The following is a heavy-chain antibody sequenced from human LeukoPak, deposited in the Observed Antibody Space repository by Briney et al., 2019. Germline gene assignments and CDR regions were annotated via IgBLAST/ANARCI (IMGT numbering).Heavy chain of an antibody. CDR1: GYTLTELS. V-gene: IGHV1-24*01. CDR2: FDPEDGET. CDR3: ATVQWPNDAFDI. Sequence: ASVKVSCKVSGYTLTELSMHWVRQAPGKGLEWMGGFDPEDGETIYAQKFQGRVTMTEDTSTDTAYMELSSLRSEDTAVYYCATVQWPNDAFDIWGQGTMVTVSS. J-gene: IGHJ3*02. D-gene: IGHD6-19*01.